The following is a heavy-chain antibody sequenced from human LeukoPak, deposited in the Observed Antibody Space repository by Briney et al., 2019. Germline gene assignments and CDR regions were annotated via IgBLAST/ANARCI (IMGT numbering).Heavy chain of an antibody. CDR2: IYSGGST. J-gene: IGHJ4*02. CDR3: ARQSSGWFFDY. CDR1: GFTVSSNY. V-gene: IGHV3-53*01. D-gene: IGHD6-19*01. Sequence: GGSLRLSCAASGFTVSSNYMSWVRQAPGKGLEWVSVIYSGGSTYYADSVKGRFTTSRDNSKNTLYLQMNSLRAEDTAVYYCARQSSGWFFDYWGQGTLVTVSS.